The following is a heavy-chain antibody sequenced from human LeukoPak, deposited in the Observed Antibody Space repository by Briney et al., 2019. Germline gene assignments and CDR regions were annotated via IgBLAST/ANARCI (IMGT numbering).Heavy chain of an antibody. V-gene: IGHV1-69*10. CDR2: IIPILGIA. Sequence: SEKVSCKASGGTFSSYAISWVRQAPGQGLEWMGGIIPILGIANYAQKFQGRVTITADKSTSTAYMELSSLRSEDTAVYYCARVTGSDSSGLVDYWGQGTLVTVSS. CDR1: GGTFSSYA. D-gene: IGHD3-22*01. CDR3: ARVTGSDSSGLVDY. J-gene: IGHJ4*02.